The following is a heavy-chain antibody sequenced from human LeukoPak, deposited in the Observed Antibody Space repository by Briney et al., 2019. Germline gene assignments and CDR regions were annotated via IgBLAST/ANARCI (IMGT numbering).Heavy chain of an antibody. D-gene: IGHD3-3*01. CDR1: GFTFSNAW. Sequence: PGGSLRLSCAASGFTFSNAWMSWVRQAPGKGLEWVANIKQDGSEKYYVDSVRGRFTISRDNAKNSLYLQMNSLRAEDTAVYYCAREGFWSGYFDYWGQGTLVTVSS. J-gene: IGHJ4*02. V-gene: IGHV3-7*01. CDR3: AREGFWSGYFDY. CDR2: IKQDGSEK.